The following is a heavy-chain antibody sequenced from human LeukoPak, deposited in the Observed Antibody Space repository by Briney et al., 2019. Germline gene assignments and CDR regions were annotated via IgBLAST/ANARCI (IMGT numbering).Heavy chain of an antibody. CDR3: ARAGGSGLIDY. CDR1: GGSISSYY. J-gene: IGHJ4*02. V-gene: IGHV4-39*07. CDR2: MYYSGST. Sequence: SETLSLTCTVSGGSISSYYWGWIRQPPGKGLEWIGSMYYSGSTYYNPSLKSRVTISINTSKNQFSLKLTSVTAADTAVYYCARAGGSGLIDYWGQGTLVTVSS. D-gene: IGHD6-19*01.